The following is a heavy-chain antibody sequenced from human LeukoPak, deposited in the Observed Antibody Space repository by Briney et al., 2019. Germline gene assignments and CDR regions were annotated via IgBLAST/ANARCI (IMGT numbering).Heavy chain of an antibody. CDR3: AKDMFGAAAGFDY. D-gene: IGHD6-13*01. J-gene: IGHJ4*02. V-gene: IGHV3-9*01. Sequence: GGSLGLSCAASGFTFDDYAMHWVRQAPGKGLEWVSGISWNSGSIGYADSVKGQFTISRDNAKNSLYLQMNSLRAEDTALYYCAKDMFGAAAGFDYWGQGTLVTVSS. CDR1: GFTFDDYA. CDR2: ISWNSGSI.